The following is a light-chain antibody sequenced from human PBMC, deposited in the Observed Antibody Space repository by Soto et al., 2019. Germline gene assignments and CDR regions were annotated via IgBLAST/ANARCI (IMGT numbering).Light chain of an antibody. J-gene: IGLJ1*01. CDR1: SSDVGSYNL. Sequence: QSALTQPASVSGSPGQSITISCTGTSSDVGSYNLVSWYQQHPGKAPKLMIYEGSKRPSGVSNRFSGSKSGNTASLTISGLQAEDEADYYCCSYAGSSTYVFGTGTKVYRP. CDR2: EGS. CDR3: CSYAGSSTYV. V-gene: IGLV2-23*01.